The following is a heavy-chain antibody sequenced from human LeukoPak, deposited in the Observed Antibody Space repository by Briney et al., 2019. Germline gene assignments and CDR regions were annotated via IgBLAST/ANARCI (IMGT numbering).Heavy chain of an antibody. J-gene: IGHJ4*02. V-gene: IGHV1-24*01. D-gene: IGHD2-8*01. Sequence: ASVKVSCKVSGYTLTELSMHWVRQTPGKGLEWMGGFDPEDGETIYAQKFQGRVTMTEDTSTDTAYMELSSLRSEDTAVYYCATGGVLMVYSYYFDYWGQGTLVTVSS. CDR2: FDPEDGET. CDR3: ATGGVLMVYSYYFDY. CDR1: GYTLTELS.